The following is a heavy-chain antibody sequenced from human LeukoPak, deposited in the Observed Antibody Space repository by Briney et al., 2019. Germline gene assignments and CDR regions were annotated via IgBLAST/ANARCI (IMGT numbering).Heavy chain of an antibody. D-gene: IGHD5-18*01. V-gene: IGHV3-74*03. CDR3: AIRRGYTYGDDY. CDR1: GXTFSVAA. J-gene: IGHJ4*02. Sequence: GGSLRLSCAASGXTFSVAAMTWVRQAPGKGLVWVSRLHSDGSSTAYADSVKGRFTISRDNAKNTLYLQMNTLRAEDTAVYYCAIRRGYTYGDDYWGQGTLVTVSS. CDR2: LHSDGSST.